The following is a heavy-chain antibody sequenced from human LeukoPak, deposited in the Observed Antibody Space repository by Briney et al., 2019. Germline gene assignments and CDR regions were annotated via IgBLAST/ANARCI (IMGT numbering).Heavy chain of an antibody. J-gene: IGHJ6*03. CDR1: GGSISSYY. D-gene: IGHD3-10*01. CDR2: IYYSGST. CDR3: ARGRLSSPLLWFGELSDYYYYYMDV. V-gene: IGHV4-39*07. Sequence: ASETLSLTCTVTGGSISSYYWGWIRQPPGKGLEWIGSIYYSGSTYYNPSLKSRVTISVDTSKNQFSLKLSSVTAADTAVYYCARGRLSSPLLWFGELSDYYYYYMDVWGKGTTVTVSS.